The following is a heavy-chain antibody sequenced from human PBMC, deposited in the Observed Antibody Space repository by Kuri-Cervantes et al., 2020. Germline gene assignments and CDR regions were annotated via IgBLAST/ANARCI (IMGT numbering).Heavy chain of an antibody. D-gene: IGHD3-22*01. V-gene: IGHV5-51*01. CDR2: IYPGDSDT. J-gene: IGHJ5*02. CDR3: ARLGGYYYDSSGYYWNWFDP. Sequence: GESLKISCKGSGYSFTSYWIGWVRQMPGKGLEWMGIIYPGDSDTRYSPSFQGQVTISADKSISTAYLQWSSPKASDTAMYYCARLGGYYYDSSGYYWNWFDPWGQGTLVIVSS. CDR1: GYSFTSYW.